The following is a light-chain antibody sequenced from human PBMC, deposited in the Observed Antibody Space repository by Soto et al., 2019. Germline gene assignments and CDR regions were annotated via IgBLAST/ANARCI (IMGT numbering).Light chain of an antibody. CDR2: KAS. CDR3: QHYNSYSEA. Sequence: DIQMTQSPSTLSGSVGDRVTITCRASQTISSWLAWYQQKPGKAPKLLIYKASTLKSGVPSRFSGSESGTEFNLTISSLQPDDFATYYCQHYNSYSEAFGQGTKVELK. CDR1: QTISSW. V-gene: IGKV1-5*03. J-gene: IGKJ1*01.